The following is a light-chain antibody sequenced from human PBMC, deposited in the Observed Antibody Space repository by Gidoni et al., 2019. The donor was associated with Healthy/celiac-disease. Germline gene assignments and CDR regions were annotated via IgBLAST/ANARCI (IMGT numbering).Light chain of an antibody. Sequence: SYVLTPPPSVSVAPGQTARIPCGGKNIGSKSVHWYQQKPGQAPVLVVYDDSDRPSGIPERFSGSNSGNTATLTISRVEAGDEADYYCQVWDSSSDHPVFGGGTKLTVL. J-gene: IGLJ2*01. CDR2: DDS. CDR3: QVWDSSSDHPV. V-gene: IGLV3-21*02. CDR1: NIGSKS.